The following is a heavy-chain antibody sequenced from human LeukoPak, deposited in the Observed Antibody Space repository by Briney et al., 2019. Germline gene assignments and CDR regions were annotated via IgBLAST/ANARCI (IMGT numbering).Heavy chain of an antibody. D-gene: IGHD6-13*01. J-gene: IGHJ5*02. CDR1: GGSISHYY. CDR2: IYYTGST. V-gene: IGHV4-59*01. Sequence: SETLSLTCSVSGGSISHYYWSWIRQPPGKGLEWIGYIYYTGSTKYNPSLKSRVTISVDTSKNPFYLNLSSVTAADTAIYYCARDLGRSSSWSKYSWFDPWGQGTLVAVSS. CDR3: ARDLGRSSSWSKYSWFDP.